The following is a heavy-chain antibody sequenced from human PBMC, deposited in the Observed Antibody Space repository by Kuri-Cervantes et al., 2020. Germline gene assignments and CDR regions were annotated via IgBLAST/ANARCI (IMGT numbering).Heavy chain of an antibody. D-gene: IGHD1-26*01. CDR1: GGSISSYY. Sequence: SETLSLTCTVSGGSISSYYWSWIRQPPGKGLEWIGYIYYSGSTNYNPSLKSRVTISVDTSKNQFSLKLSSVTAADTAVYYCARDWGGGSYYYYYYYGMDVWGQGTTVTVSS. V-gene: IGHV4-59*13. CDR3: ARDWGGGSYYYYYYYGMDV. J-gene: IGHJ6*02. CDR2: IYYSGST.